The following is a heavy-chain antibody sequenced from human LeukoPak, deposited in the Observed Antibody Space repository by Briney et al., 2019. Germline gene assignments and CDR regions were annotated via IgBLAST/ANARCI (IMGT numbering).Heavy chain of an antibody. D-gene: IGHD2-15*01. CDR1: GFTFNTYW. J-gene: IGHJ4*02. CDR3: ARELTTQTKASCSGGNCLGYFDY. CDR2: IKQDGSET. Sequence: GGSLRLSXAASGFTFNTYWMTWVCQAPGKGLEWVANIKQDGSETYYVDSVKGRFTISRDNAKNSLYLQMDSLRAEDTAVYYCARELTTQTKASCSGGNCLGYFDYCGQGTLVTVSS. V-gene: IGHV3-7*01.